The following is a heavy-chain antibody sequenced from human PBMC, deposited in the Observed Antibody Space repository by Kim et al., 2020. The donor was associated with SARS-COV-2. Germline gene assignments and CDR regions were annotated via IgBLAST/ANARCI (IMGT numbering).Heavy chain of an antibody. J-gene: IGHJ3*01. CDR3: ARNARYCSGNSCYSGNGYDV. CDR2: ITTTGTTK. CDR1: AFDFSLYE. V-gene: IGHV3-48*03. D-gene: IGHD3-10*01. Sequence: GGSLRLSCVVSAFDFSLYEMNWIRQAPGKGLEWISYITTTGTTKYYSDSVKGRFSISRDNAGNSLYLQMNSPKAEDTGLYYCARNARYCSGNSCYSGNGYDVWGQGTMVTVSS.